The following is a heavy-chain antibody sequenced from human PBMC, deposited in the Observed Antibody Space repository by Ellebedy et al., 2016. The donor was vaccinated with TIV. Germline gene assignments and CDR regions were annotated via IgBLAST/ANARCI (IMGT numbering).Heavy chain of an antibody. V-gene: IGHV3-74*01. Sequence: PGGSLRLSCAASGFTFNKYWMHWVRQTPGKGLVWVSRLNSDGSNTIYADSVKGRFSISRDNSKNTLYVQLNSLRAEDTAVYYWARGGRDQWLIDYWGQGTLVTVSS. CDR2: LNSDGSNT. J-gene: IGHJ4*02. CDR3: ARGGRDQWLIDY. CDR1: GFTFNKYW. D-gene: IGHD6-19*01.